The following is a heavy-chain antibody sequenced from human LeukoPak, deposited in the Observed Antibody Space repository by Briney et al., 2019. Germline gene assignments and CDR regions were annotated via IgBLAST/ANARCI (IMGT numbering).Heavy chain of an antibody. V-gene: IGHV4-39*07. D-gene: IGHD3-22*01. Sequence: SETLSLTCTVSGGSISSSSYYWGWIRQPPGKGLEWIGSIYYSGSTCYNPSLKSRVTISVDTSKNQFSLKLSSVTAADTAVYYCARAVPYYYDSSGYYYGPSFFDYWGQGTLVTVSS. CDR1: GGSISSSSYY. CDR2: IYYSGST. J-gene: IGHJ4*02. CDR3: ARAVPYYYDSSGYYYGPSFFDY.